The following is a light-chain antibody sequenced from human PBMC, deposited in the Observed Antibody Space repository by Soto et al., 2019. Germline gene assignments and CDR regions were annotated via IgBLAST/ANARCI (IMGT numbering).Light chain of an antibody. CDR3: QQYNSYSGP. CDR1: QSISSW. V-gene: IGKV1-5*01. Sequence: DIQMTQSPSTLSASVGDRVTITCRASQSISSWLAWYQQKPGKAPKLLIYDASSVESGVTSRFSGSGSGTEFTITISSLQPDDFATYYCQQYNSYSGPFGQGSKVDIK. J-gene: IGKJ1*01. CDR2: DAS.